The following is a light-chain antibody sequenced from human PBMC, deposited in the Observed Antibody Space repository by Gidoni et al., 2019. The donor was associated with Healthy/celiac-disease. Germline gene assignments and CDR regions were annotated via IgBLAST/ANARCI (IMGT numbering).Light chain of an antibody. V-gene: IGLV2-14*01. Sequence: QSALTQPAPVSGSPGQSITISCTGTRSDVGCYNYVSWYQQQPGKAPKLMIYDVSNRPSGVSNRFSGSKCGNTASLTISGLQAEDEDDYYCRSYTSSSTVVFGGGTKLTVL. CDR3: RSYTSSSTVV. J-gene: IGLJ2*01. CDR2: DVS. CDR1: RSDVGCYNY.